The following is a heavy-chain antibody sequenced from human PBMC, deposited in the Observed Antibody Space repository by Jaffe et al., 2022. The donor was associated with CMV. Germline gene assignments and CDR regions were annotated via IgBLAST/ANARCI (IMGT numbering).Heavy chain of an antibody. CDR3: ARDSQGRTYYYYGMDV. J-gene: IGHJ6*02. Sequence: QVQLVQSGAEVKKPGASVKVSCKASGYTFTSYYMHWVRQAPGQGLEWMGIINPSGGSTSYAQKFQGRVTMTRDTSTSTVYMELSSLRSEDTAVYYCARDSQGRTYYYYGMDVWGQGTTVTVSS. CDR1: GYTFTSYY. V-gene: IGHV1-46*01. CDR2: INPSGGST.